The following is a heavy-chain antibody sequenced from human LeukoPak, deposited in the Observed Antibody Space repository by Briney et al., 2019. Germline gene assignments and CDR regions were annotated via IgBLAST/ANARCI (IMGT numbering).Heavy chain of an antibody. Sequence: GGSLRLSCAASGFTFSTYAMSWVRQAPGKGLEWVSAIGGSDGRTYYADSVEGRFTISRDNSKNTLDLQMNSLRPEDTAVYYCARHENPNSFDIWGQGTMVTVSS. CDR2: IGGSDGRT. CDR1: GFTFSTYA. D-gene: IGHD1-1*01. J-gene: IGHJ3*02. V-gene: IGHV3-23*01. CDR3: ARHENPNSFDI.